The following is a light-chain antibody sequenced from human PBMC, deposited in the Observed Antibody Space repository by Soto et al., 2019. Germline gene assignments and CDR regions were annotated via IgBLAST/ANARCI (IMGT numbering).Light chain of an antibody. Sequence: QSALTQPASVSGSPGQSITISCTGTSSDVGGYNYVSWYQQHPGKAPKLMIYDVSNRPSGVSNRFSGSKSGNTASLTISVLQAEYEADYYCSSYTSSSTVVFGGGTKLTVL. CDR3: SSYTSSSTVV. CDR1: SSDVGGYNY. CDR2: DVS. V-gene: IGLV2-14*01. J-gene: IGLJ2*01.